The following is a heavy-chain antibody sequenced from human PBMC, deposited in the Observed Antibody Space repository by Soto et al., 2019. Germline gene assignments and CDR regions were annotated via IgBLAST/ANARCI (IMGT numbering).Heavy chain of an antibody. V-gene: IGHV4-34*01. CDR2: INHRGST. J-gene: IGHJ6*02. Sequence: QVQLQQWGAGLLKPSETLSLTCAVYGGSFSGYYWSWIRQPPGKGLEWIGEINHRGSTNYNPSLKSRVTISVDTSKNQFSLKLSSVTAADTAVYYCARDFVRSSSWYRTYGYYYGMDVWGQGTTVTVSS. CDR3: ARDFVRSSSWYRTYGYYYGMDV. D-gene: IGHD6-13*01. CDR1: GGSFSGYY.